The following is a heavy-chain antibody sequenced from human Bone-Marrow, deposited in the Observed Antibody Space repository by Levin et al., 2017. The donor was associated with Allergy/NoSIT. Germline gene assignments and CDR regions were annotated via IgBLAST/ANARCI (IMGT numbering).Heavy chain of an antibody. CDR1: GFSFSSYA. D-gene: IGHD2-15*01. Sequence: GESLKISCAASGFSFSSYAMHWVRQAPGKGLEWVAFISYDGRSQYNADSVKGRFTISRDNSKNTLYLQMNSLRPEDTAVYYCARDPVLGYCSGADCYGFGYFDPWAQGTLVTVSS. CDR3: ARDPVLGYCSGADCYGFGYFDP. V-gene: IGHV3-30*04. J-gene: IGHJ4*02. CDR2: ISYDGRSQ.